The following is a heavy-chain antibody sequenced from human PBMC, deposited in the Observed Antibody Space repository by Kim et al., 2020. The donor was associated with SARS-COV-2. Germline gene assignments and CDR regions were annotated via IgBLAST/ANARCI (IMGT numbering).Heavy chain of an antibody. CDR2: INHSGST. V-gene: IGHV4-34*01. CDR1: GGSFSGYY. CDR3: ARGRGYSYGYAVYYYMDV. D-gene: IGHD5-18*01. J-gene: IGHJ6*03. Sequence: SETLSLTCAVYGGSFSGYYWSWIRQPPGKGLEWIGEINHSGSTNYNPSLKSRVTISVDTSKNQFSLKLSSVTAADTAVYYCARGRGYSYGYAVYYYMDVWGKGTTVTVSS.